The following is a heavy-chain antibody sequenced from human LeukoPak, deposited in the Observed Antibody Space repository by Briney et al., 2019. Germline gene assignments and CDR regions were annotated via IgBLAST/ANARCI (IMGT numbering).Heavy chain of an antibody. CDR2: ISYDGSNK. Sequence: GGSLRLSCAASGFTFSSYAMHWVRQAPGKGLEWVAVISYDGSNKYYADSVKGRFTISRDNSKDTLYLQMNSLRAEDTAVYYCAREMGIAAAGENFDYWGQGTLVTVSS. CDR3: AREMGIAAAGENFDY. J-gene: IGHJ4*02. D-gene: IGHD6-13*01. V-gene: IGHV3-30*04. CDR1: GFTFSSYA.